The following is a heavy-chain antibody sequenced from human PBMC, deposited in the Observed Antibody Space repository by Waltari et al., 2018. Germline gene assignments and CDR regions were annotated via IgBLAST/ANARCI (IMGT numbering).Heavy chain of an antibody. Sequence: QVQLVESGGGVVQPGRSLRLSCAASGFTFSSYAMHWVRQAPGKGLEWVAVISYDGSNKYYADSVKGRFTISRDNSKNTLYLQMNSLRAEDTAVYYCATTYNFDWLYFDYWGQGTLVTVSS. V-gene: IGHV3-30-3*01. CDR1: GFTFSSYA. CDR2: ISYDGSNK. D-gene: IGHD3-9*01. CDR3: ATTYNFDWLYFDY. J-gene: IGHJ4*02.